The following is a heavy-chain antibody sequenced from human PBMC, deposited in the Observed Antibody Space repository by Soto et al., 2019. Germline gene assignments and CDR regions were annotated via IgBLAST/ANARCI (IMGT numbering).Heavy chain of an antibody. V-gene: IGHV6-1*01. J-gene: IGHJ4*02. CDR2: TYYRSKWYN. CDR3: ARNQQWLVTTRFEY. D-gene: IGHD6-19*01. CDR1: GYSVSSNSAD. Sequence: PSQTLSLTCAISGYSVSSNSADWNWIRQSPSRGLEWMGRTYYRSKWYNDYAVSVKSRITINPDTSKNQFSLQLNSVTPEDTAVYYCARNQQWLVTTRFEYSGQGTMVTVSS.